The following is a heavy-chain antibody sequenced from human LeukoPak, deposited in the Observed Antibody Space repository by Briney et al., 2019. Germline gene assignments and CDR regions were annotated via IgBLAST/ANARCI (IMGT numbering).Heavy chain of an antibody. V-gene: IGHV3-21*01. J-gene: IGHJ3*02. CDR3: ARGDDFWGDRDAFDI. Sequence: GGSLRLSCAASGFTFSSYSMNWVRQTPGEGLEWVSSINTDGRYKLYADSVKGRFTISRDDAKNSLYLQMNSLRVEDTALYYCARGDDFWGDRDAFDIWGQGTMVTVSS. CDR2: INTDGRYK. CDR1: GFTFSSYS. D-gene: IGHD3-3*01.